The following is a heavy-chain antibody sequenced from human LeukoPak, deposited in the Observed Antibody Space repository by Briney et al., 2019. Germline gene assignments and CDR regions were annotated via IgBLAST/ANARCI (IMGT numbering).Heavy chain of an antibody. CDR1: GFTFSSYE. J-gene: IGHJ4*02. CDR3: ARALWSGETFPAY. D-gene: IGHD3-10*01. V-gene: IGHV3-48*03. Sequence: GGSLRLSCAASGFTFSSYEMNWVRQAPGKGLEWVSYISSSGSTIYYADFVKGRFTISRDNAKNSLYLQMNSLRAEDTAVYYCARALWSGETFPAYWGQGTLVTVSS. CDR2: ISSSGSTI.